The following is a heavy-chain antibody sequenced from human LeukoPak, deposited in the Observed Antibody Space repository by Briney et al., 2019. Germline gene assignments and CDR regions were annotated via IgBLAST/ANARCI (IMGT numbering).Heavy chain of an antibody. CDR3: ARVNYGSATKEDY. Sequence: SETLSFTCTVSGGSISSGGYYWSWIRQHPGKGLEWIGYIYYSGSAYYNPSLKSRVTISVDTSENQFSLKLSSVTAADTAVYYCARVNYGSATKEDYWGQGTLVTVSS. V-gene: IGHV4-31*03. D-gene: IGHD3-10*01. J-gene: IGHJ4*02. CDR2: IYYSGSA. CDR1: GGSISSGGYY.